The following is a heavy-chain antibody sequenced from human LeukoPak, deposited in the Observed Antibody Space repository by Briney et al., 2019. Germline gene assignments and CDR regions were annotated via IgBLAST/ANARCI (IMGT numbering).Heavy chain of an antibody. CDR1: GGSISSSSYY. J-gene: IGHJ6*03. V-gene: IGHV4-39*07. CDR3: ARVSGWGGSGSYYIYYYYYMDV. Sequence: SETLSLTCTVSGGSISSSSYYWGWIRQPPGKGLEWIGSIYYSGSTYYNPSLKSRVTISVDTSKNQFSLKLSSVTAADTAVYYCARVSGWGGSGSYYIYYYYYMDVWGKGTTVTVSS. CDR2: IYYSGST. D-gene: IGHD3-10*01.